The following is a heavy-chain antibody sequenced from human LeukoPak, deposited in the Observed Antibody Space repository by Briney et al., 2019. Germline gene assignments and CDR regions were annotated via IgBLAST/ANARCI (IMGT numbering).Heavy chain of an antibody. CDR1: GGSISSGDYC. CDR2: IYYTGST. V-gene: IGHV4-30-4*08. J-gene: IGHJ4*02. CDR3: ASMTTVTLGPDY. D-gene: IGHD4-17*01. Sequence: SETLSLTCTVSGGSISSGDYCWSWIRQPPGKGLEWIGYIYYTGSTYYNPSLKSRVTISVDKSKNQFSLKLSSVTAADTAVYYCASMTTVTLGPDYWGQGTLVTVSS.